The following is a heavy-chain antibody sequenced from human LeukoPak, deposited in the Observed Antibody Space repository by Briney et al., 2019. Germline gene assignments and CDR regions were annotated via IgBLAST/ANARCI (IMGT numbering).Heavy chain of an antibody. J-gene: IGHJ4*02. V-gene: IGHV2-5*01. CDR2: IYWNDDK. CDR1: GFSLSTSGVG. CDR3: AHRLPQNPAYYFDY. Sequence: SGPTLVKPTQTLTLTCTFSGFSLSTSGVGVGWIRQPPGKALEWLALIYWNDDKRYSPSLKSRLTITKDTSKNQVVLTMTNMDPVDTATYYCAHRLPQNPAYYFDYWGQGTLVTVSP. D-gene: IGHD1-14*01.